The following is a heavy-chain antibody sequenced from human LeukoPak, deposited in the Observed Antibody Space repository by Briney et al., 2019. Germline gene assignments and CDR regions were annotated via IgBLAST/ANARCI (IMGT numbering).Heavy chain of an antibody. Sequence: GGSLRLSCAASGFTFSNYGMHWVRQATGKGRERVAFIRFDEDNKYYGDSVKGPFTISRDNSKNTLYLQMNSLRAEDTAVYYCAKDITRFGDRRPFDYWGQGILVTVSS. D-gene: IGHD3-10*01. CDR3: AKDITRFGDRRPFDY. V-gene: IGHV3-30*02. J-gene: IGHJ4*02. CDR2: IRFDEDNK. CDR1: GFTFSNYG.